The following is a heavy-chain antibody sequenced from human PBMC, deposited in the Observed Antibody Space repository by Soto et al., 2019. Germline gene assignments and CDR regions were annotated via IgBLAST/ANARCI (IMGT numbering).Heavy chain of an antibody. J-gene: IGHJ5*02. CDR3: ARDEDSSGYYKGFDP. CDR2: ISAYNGNT. D-gene: IGHD3-22*01. V-gene: IGHV1-18*01. CDR1: GYTFTSYG. Sequence: ASVKVSCKASGYTFTSYGISWVRQAPAQGLEWMGWISAYNGNTNYAQKLQGRVTMTTDTSTSKAYMELRSLRSDDTAVYYCARDEDSSGYYKGFDPWGQGTLVTVSS.